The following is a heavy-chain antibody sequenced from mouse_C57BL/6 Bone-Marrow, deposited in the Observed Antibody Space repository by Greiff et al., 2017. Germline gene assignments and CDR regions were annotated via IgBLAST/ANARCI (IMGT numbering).Heavy chain of an antibody. CDR2: ISNGGGST. V-gene: IGHV5-12*01. D-gene: IGHD4-1*01. Sequence: DVKLVESGGGLVQPGGSLKLSCAASGFTFSDYYMYWVRQTPEKRLEWVAYISNGGGSTYYPDTVKGRFTISRDNAKNTLYLQRSRLKSEDTAMYYCARRGTGTYYAMDYGGQGTAVTVSS. J-gene: IGHJ4*01. CDR1: GFTFSDYY. CDR3: ARRGTGTYYAMDY.